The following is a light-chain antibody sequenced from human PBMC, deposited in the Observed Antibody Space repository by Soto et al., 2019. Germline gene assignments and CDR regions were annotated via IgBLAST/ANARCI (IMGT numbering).Light chain of an antibody. J-gene: IGLJ3*02. CDR2: EVI. V-gene: IGLV2-8*01. Sequence: QSALTQPPSASGSPGQSVTISCAGTSSDVGDYDYVSWYQLHPGKAPKLLIYEVIKRPSGVPDRFSGSKTGNTASLTVSGLQAEDEADYYCSSYAGSNGVVFGGGTKVTVL. CDR1: SSDVGDYDY. CDR3: SSYAGSNGVV.